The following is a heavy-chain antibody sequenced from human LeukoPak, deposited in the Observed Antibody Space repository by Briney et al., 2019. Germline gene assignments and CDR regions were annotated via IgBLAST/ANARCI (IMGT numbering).Heavy chain of an antibody. CDR1: GFTFSSYG. Sequence: PGRSLRLSCAASGFTFSSYGMHWVRQAPGKGLEWVAVISYDGSNKYYADSVKGRFTISRDNSKNTLYLQMNSLRAEDTAVYYCARHRETAAGTMDYWGQGTLVTVSS. CDR3: ARHRETAAGTMDY. J-gene: IGHJ4*02. D-gene: IGHD6-13*01. V-gene: IGHV3-30*03. CDR2: ISYDGSNK.